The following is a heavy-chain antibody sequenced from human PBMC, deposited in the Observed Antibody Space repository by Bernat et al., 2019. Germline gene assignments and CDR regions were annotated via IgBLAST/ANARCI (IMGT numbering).Heavy chain of an antibody. CDR2: IWYDGSNK. V-gene: IGHV3-33*01. CDR1: GFTFSSYG. J-gene: IGHJ2*01. D-gene: IGHD6-13*01. CDR3: ARDPRSSSLLWWYFDL. Sequence: QVQLVESGGGVGQPGRSLRLSCAASGFTFSSYGMHWVRQAPGKGREWVAVIWYDGSNKYYADSVKGRFTISRDNSKNTLYLQMNSLRAEDTAVYYCARDPRSSSLLWWYFDLWGRGTLVTVSS.